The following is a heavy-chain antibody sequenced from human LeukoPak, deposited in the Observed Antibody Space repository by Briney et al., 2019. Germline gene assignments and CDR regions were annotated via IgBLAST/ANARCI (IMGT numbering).Heavy chain of an antibody. CDR3: ASSNYSSSSS. CDR2: INEDGSVK. J-gene: IGHJ5*02. Sequence: GGSLRLSCEASGFTFTNFWMIWVRQAPGKGLQWVANINEDGSVKYYVGSVEGRFTISRDNAKNSVYLQMNSLRGEDTGVYYCASSNYSSSSSWGQGTLVTVSS. D-gene: IGHD4-11*01. CDR1: GFTFTNFW. V-gene: IGHV3-7*01.